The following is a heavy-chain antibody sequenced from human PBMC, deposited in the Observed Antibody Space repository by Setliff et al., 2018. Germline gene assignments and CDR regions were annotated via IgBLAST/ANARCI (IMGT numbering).Heavy chain of an antibody. D-gene: IGHD6-19*01. CDR2: IYYSGST. V-gene: IGHV4-59*11. Sequence: SETLSLTCTVSGGSISSHYWSWIRQPPGKGLEWIGYIYYSGSTNYNPSLKSRVTISVDTSKNQFSLKLSSVTAADTAVYYCASHSSGWYRGGYGMDVWGQGTTVTVSS. CDR3: ASHSSGWYRGGYGMDV. CDR1: GGSISSHY. J-gene: IGHJ6*02.